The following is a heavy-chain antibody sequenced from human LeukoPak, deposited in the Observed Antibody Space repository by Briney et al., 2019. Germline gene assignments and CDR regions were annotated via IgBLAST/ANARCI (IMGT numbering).Heavy chain of an antibody. J-gene: IGHJ5*02. CDR2: ISGSGGST. CDR3: AKGPIAVAVSYNWFDP. V-gene: IGHV3-23*01. D-gene: IGHD6-19*01. Sequence: GGSLRLSCAASGFTFSSYAMSWVRQAPGKGLEWVSAISGSGGSTYYADSVKGRFTISRDNPKNTLYLQMNSLRAEDTAVYYCAKGPIAVAVSYNWFDPWGQGTLVTVSS. CDR1: GFTFSSYA.